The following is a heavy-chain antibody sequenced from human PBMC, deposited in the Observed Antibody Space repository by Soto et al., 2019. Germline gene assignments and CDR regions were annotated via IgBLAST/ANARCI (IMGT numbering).Heavy chain of an antibody. Sequence: EVLLLESGGGLVQPGGSLRLSCAASGFTFNTFAMTWVRQAPGKGLEWVSALSGSGSLSYYADSVKGRFTISRDNSKNTMYLPMNNRRVDETAVYFCARDRGGALDSWGQGTLVTVSS. CDR2: LSGSGSLS. V-gene: IGHV3-23*01. D-gene: IGHD2-15*01. CDR3: ARDRGGALDS. CDR1: GFTFNTFA. J-gene: IGHJ4*02.